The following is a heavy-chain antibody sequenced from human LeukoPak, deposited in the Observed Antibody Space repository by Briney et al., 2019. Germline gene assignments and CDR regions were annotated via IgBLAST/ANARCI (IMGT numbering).Heavy chain of an antibody. CDR2: IIPIFGTA. CDR1: GGTFSSYA. V-gene: IGHV1-69*05. J-gene: IGHJ4*02. D-gene: IGHD5-24*01. Sequence: ASVKVSCKASGGTFSSYAISWVRQAPGQGLEWMGRIIPIFGTANYAQKFQGRVTITTDESTSTAYMELSSLRSEDTAVYYCAREPKTYQPGRDGYKFDYWGQGTLVTVSS. CDR3: AREPKTYQPGRDGYKFDY.